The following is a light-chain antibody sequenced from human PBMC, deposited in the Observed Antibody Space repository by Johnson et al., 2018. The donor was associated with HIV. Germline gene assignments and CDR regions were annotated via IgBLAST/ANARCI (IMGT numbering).Light chain of an antibody. CDR1: CSNTGRNY. J-gene: IGLJ1*01. CDR3: GTWDSSLSAGGYV. Sequence: QSVLTQPPSVSAAPGQKVTISCSGSCSNTGRNYVSWCQQLPGTAPKVLIYENNKRPSGIPDRFSGSKSGTSATLGITGLQTGDEADYYCGTWDSSLSAGGYVFGTGTKVTVL. CDR2: ENN. V-gene: IGLV1-51*02.